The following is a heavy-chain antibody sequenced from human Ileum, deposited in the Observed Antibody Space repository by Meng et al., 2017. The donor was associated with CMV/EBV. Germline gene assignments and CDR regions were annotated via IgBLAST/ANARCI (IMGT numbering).Heavy chain of an antibody. V-gene: IGHV4-39*07. J-gene: IGHJ4*02. Sequence: SETLSLTCTVSGGSISSSSYYWGWIRQPPGKGLEWIGSIYYSGSTYYNPSLKSRVTISVDTSKNQFSLKLSSVTAADTAVYYCAREYSGYTPFGYWGQGTLVTVSS. CDR3: AREYSGYTPFGY. CDR1: GGSISSSSYY. CDR2: IYYSGST. D-gene: IGHD5-12*01.